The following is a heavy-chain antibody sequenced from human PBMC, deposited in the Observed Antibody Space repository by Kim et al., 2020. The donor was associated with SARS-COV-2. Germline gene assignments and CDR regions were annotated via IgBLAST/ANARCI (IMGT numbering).Heavy chain of an antibody. CDR1: GGSISSRRYY. CDR2: IYYSGST. CDR3: ARHETARGFDP. Sequence: SETLSLTCTVSGGSISSRRYYWGWIRQPPGKGLEWIGDIYYSGSTYYNPSLKSRVTISIDTSKNQFSLKVTSVTAADTAVYYCARHETARGFDPWGRGTLVTVSS. J-gene: IGHJ5*02. V-gene: IGHV4-39*01.